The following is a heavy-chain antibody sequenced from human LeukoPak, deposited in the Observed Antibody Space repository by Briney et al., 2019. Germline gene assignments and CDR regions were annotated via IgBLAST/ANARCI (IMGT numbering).Heavy chain of an antibody. CDR2: IYPDDSET. V-gene: IGHV5-51*01. CDR1: GYRFTTDY. Sequence: GESLKISCKASGYRFTTDYIGWVRQMPGKGLEWMGIIYPDDSETNYSPSFQGHVSMSVDKSFTTAYLQWSSLKASDTAIYYCARQAYGSHFDAFDIWGQGTMVTVSS. CDR3: ARQAYGSHFDAFDI. J-gene: IGHJ3*02. D-gene: IGHD3-22*01.